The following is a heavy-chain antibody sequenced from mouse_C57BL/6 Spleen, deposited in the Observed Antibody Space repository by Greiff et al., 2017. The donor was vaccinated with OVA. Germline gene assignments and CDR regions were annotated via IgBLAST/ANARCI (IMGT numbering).Heavy chain of an antibody. Sequence: EVQLVESGEGLVKPGGSLKLSCAASGFTFSSYAMSWVRQTPEKRLEWVAYISSGGDYIYYADTVKGRFNISRDNARNTLYLQMSSLKSEDTAMYYCTRDRDTTVHFDYWGQGTTLTVSS. CDR3: TRDRDTTVHFDY. CDR1: GFTFSSYA. CDR2: ISSGGDYI. V-gene: IGHV5-9-1*02. J-gene: IGHJ2*01. D-gene: IGHD1-1*01.